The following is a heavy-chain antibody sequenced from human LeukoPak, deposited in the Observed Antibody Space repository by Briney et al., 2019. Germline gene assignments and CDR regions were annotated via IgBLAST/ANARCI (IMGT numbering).Heavy chain of an antibody. CDR1: GYSFIDYY. CDR3: ARAKSIAARRGFYYYYYMDV. V-gene: IGHV1-69*06. Sequence: SVKVSCKTSGYSFIDYYIHWVRQAPGQGLEWMGGIIPIFGTANYAQKFQGRVTITADKSTSTAYMELSSLRSEDTAVYYCARAKSIAARRGFYYYYYMDVWGKGTTVTVSS. D-gene: IGHD6-6*01. J-gene: IGHJ6*03. CDR2: IIPIFGTA.